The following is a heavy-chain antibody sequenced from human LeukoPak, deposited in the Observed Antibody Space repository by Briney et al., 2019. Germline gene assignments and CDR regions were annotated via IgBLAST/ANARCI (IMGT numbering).Heavy chain of an antibody. D-gene: IGHD3-3*01. Sequence: ASVKVSCKASGYTFTGYYMHWVRQAPGQGLEWMGWINPNSGGTNYAQKFQGRVTMTRDTSISTAYMELSSLRSEDTAVYYCARGYYDFWSGYSWGQGTLVTVSS. V-gene: IGHV1-2*02. CDR1: GYTFTGYY. CDR2: INPNSGGT. CDR3: ARGYYDFWSGYS. J-gene: IGHJ5*02.